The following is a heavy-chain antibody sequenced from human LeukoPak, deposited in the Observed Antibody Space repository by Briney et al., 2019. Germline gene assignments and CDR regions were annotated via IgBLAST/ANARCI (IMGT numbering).Heavy chain of an antibody. Sequence: ASVKVSCKASGYTFTSYYMHWVRQAPGQRLEWMGWINAANGNTQYSQKFQGRVTITRDTSANIAYMELSSLRSEDTAVYYCARGAPIRVAVAATFDPWGQGTLVTVSS. J-gene: IGHJ5*02. CDR3: ARGAPIRVAVAATFDP. CDR2: INAANGNT. CDR1: GYTFTSYY. V-gene: IGHV1-3*01. D-gene: IGHD6-19*01.